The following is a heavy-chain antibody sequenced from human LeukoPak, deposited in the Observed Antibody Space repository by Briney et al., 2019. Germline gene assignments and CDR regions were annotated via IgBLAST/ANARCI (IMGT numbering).Heavy chain of an antibody. CDR1: GGSISSSSYY. J-gene: IGHJ5*02. CDR2: IYYSGST. Sequence: SETLSLTCTVSGGSISSSSYYWGWIRQPPGKGLEWIGSIYYSGSTYYNPSLKSRVTISVDTSKNQFSLKLSSVTAADTAVYYCARESSSSTCNWFDPWGQGTLVTVSS. D-gene: IGHD6-6*01. V-gene: IGHV4-39*02. CDR3: ARESSSSTCNWFDP.